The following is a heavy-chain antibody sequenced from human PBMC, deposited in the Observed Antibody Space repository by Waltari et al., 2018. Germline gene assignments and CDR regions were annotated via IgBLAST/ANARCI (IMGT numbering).Heavy chain of an antibody. CDR1: GGSISSSSYY. V-gene: IGHV4-39*01. CDR2: IYYSGST. J-gene: IGHJ4*02. CDR3: ASPLIAAAGFDY. D-gene: IGHD6-13*01. Sequence: QLQLQESGPGLVKPSETLSLTCTVSGGSISSSSYYWGWIRQPPGKGLEWIGSIYYSGSTYYNPSLKSRVTISVDTSKNQFSLKLSSVTAADTAVYYCASPLIAAAGFDYWGQGTLVTVSS.